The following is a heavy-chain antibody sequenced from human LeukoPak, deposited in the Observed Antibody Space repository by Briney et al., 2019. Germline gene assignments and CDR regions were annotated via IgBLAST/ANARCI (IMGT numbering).Heavy chain of an antibody. CDR3: ARGVTSYYYYMDV. Sequence: SQTLSLTCTVSGGSISSGGYYWSWIRQPPGKGLAWIGYIYHSGSTYYNPSLKSRVTISVDRSKNQFSLKLNSVTAADTAVYYCARGVTSYYYYMDVWGKGTTVTVSS. D-gene: IGHD4-11*01. CDR2: IYHSGST. J-gene: IGHJ6*03. V-gene: IGHV4-30-2*01. CDR1: GGSISSGGYY.